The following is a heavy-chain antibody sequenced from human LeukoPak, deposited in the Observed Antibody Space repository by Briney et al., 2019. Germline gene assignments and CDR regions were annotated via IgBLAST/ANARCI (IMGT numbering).Heavy chain of an antibody. CDR3: ARDRYSSSYENYYFEY. V-gene: IGHV1-18*01. CDR1: GYTFTSYG. J-gene: IGHJ4*02. D-gene: IGHD6-6*01. Sequence: ASVKVSCKASGYTFTSYGISWVRQAPGQGLEWMGWISAYNGNTNYAQKLQGRVTMTTDTSTSTAYMELRSLRSDDTAVYYCARDRYSSSYENYYFEYWGQGTLVTVSS. CDR2: ISAYNGNT.